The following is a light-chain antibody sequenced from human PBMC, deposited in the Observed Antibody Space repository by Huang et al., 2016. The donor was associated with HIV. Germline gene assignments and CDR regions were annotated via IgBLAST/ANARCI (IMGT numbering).Light chain of an antibody. Sequence: DIVMTQSPDSLAVSLGERATINCKSSQSVLYSSNNKNYFARYQQKPGQPPNLLIYWASTRESGVPDRFSGSGSGTDFTLTISNLQAEYVAVYYCQQYYSTPLTFGGGTKVELK. V-gene: IGKV4-1*01. CDR3: QQYYSTPLT. J-gene: IGKJ4*01. CDR2: WAS. CDR1: QSVLYSSNNKNY.